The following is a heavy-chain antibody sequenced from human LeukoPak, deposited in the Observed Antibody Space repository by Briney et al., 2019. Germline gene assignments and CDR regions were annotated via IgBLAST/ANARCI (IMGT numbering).Heavy chain of an antibody. CDR2: ISGSGGST. D-gene: IGHD3-9*01. V-gene: IGHV3-23*01. Sequence: GGSLRLSCAASGFTFSSYAMSWVRQDQGKGLERVSAISGSGGSTYYADSVKGRFTISRDNSKNTLYLQMNSLRAEDTAVYYCAKSADDYDILTGYDYWGQGTLVTVSS. J-gene: IGHJ4*02. CDR3: AKSADDYDILTGYDY. CDR1: GFTFSSYA.